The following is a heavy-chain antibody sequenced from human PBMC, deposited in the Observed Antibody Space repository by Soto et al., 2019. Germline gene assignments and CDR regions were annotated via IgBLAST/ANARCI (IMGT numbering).Heavy chain of an antibody. CDR2: INPSGGST. CDR3: ARAPYDSSGYYSFDY. Sequence: GASVKVSCKASGYTFTNYYMHWVRQAPGQGLEWMGVINPSGGSTSYAQKFQGRVTMTRDTSTTTVYMELSSLRSEDTAVYYCARAPYDSSGYYSFDYWGQGTVVTSPQ. D-gene: IGHD3-22*01. CDR1: GYTFTNYY. J-gene: IGHJ4*02. V-gene: IGHV1-46*01.